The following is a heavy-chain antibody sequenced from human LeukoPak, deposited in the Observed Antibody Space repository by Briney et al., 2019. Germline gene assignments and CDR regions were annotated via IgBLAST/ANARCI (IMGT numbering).Heavy chain of an antibody. CDR1: GAALSEYY. D-gene: IGHD3-22*01. CDR2: VAHKGPTVYSPTLNR. CDR3: VRQGTNSGYYLLDY. J-gene: IGHJ4*02. Sequence: TSETLSLTCAVYGAALSEYYWSWIRQSPGKGLEWIGEVAHKGPTVYSPTLNRKYNPSFKSRVTMSVDPSKNQFSLKLTSVTVADTATYYCVRQGTNSGYYLLDYWGQGHLVIVSS. V-gene: IGHV4-34*01.